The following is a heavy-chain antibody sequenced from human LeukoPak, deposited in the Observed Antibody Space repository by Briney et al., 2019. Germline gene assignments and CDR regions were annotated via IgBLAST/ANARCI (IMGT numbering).Heavy chain of an antibody. CDR1: GFTFSSYW. D-gene: IGHD3-22*01. V-gene: IGHV3-7*01. CDR3: ARDWLAGNPYHAFDL. J-gene: IGHJ3*01. CDR2: IKEDGSEE. Sequence: GGSLRLSCAASGFTFSSYWMSWVRQAPGKGLECVANIKEDGSEEYYVDSVKGRFSISRDNAKNLLYLQMNSLRAEDTAVYYCARDWLAGNPYHAFDLWGKGTMVTVSS.